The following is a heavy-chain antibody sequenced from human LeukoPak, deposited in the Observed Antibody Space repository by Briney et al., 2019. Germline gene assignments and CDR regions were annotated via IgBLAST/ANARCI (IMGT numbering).Heavy chain of an antibody. CDR1: GFTFSSYG. CDR2: IWYDGSNK. CDR3: AKAGYNWNDVTPPPWFDY. V-gene: IGHV3-33*06. D-gene: IGHD1-1*01. Sequence: GGSLRLSCAASGFTFSSYGMHWVRQAPGKGLEWVAVIWYDGSNKYYADSVKGRFTISRDNSKNTLYLQMNSLRAEDTAVYYCAKAGYNWNDVTPPPWFDYWGQGTLVTVSS. J-gene: IGHJ4*02.